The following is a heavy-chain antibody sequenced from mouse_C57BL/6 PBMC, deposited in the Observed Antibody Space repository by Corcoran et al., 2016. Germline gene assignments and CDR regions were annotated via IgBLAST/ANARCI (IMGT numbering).Heavy chain of an antibody. CDR2: ISYDGSN. CDR1: GYSITSGYY. D-gene: IGHD2-5*01. Sequence: DVQLQESGPGLVKPSQSLSLTCSVTGYSITSGYYWNWIRQFPGNKLEWMCYISYDGSNNYNSSLKNKISITPDTSKNQFFLQLNSVTTDDTYTCYCASYYSNVLYYYAMDYWGQGTSVTVSA. V-gene: IGHV3-6*01. J-gene: IGHJ4*01. CDR3: ASYYSNVLYYYAMDY.